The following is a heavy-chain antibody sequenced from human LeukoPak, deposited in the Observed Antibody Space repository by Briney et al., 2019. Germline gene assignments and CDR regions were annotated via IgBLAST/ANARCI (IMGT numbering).Heavy chain of an antibody. D-gene: IGHD4-17*01. CDR1: GFTFSSYS. CDR3: ARDLSGDYVFDY. V-gene: IGHV3-48*01. CDR2: ISSLSGTI. Sequence: GGSLRLSCAASGFTFSSYSMNWVRQAPGEGLEWISYISSLSGTIYYADSVKGRFTISRDNSKNTLYLQMNSLRAEDTAVYYCARDLSGDYVFDYWGQGTLVTVSS. J-gene: IGHJ4*02.